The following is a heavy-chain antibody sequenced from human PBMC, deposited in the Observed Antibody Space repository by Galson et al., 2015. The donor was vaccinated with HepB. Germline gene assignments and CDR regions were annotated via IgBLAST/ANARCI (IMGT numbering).Heavy chain of an antibody. CDR3: AREKDDSPTAFDI. Sequence: SLRLSCAASGFTLSPYGMHWIRQAPGKGLEWVALIWYDGSNQHYADSVKGRFTISRDNSKNTLSLQMNSLRVEDTAIYYCAREKDDSPTAFDIWGQGTMVTVSS. J-gene: IGHJ3*02. CDR1: GFTLSPYG. CDR2: IWYDGSNQ. D-gene: IGHD1-1*01. V-gene: IGHV3-33*01.